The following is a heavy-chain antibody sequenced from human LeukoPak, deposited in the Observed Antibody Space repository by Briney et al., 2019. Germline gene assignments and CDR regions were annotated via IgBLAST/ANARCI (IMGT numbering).Heavy chain of an antibody. CDR3: ASSSGWYLSSDY. V-gene: IGHV3-33*01. J-gene: IGHJ4*02. CDR2: IWYDGSDK. D-gene: IGHD6-19*01. CDR1: GFTFRTYG. Sequence: PGGSLRLSCAASGFTFRTYGMHWVRQAPGKGLEWVAVIWYDGSDKYHADSVKGRFTISRDNSKNMLYLQMNSLRAEDTAVYCCASSSGWYLSSDYWGQGTLVTVSS.